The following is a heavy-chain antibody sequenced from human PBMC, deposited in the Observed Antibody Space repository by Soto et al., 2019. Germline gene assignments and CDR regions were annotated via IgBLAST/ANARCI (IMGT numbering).Heavy chain of an antibody. J-gene: IGHJ6*02. Sequence: SETLSLTCTVSGGSISSGSYSWGWIRQPPGKGLEWIGSIYYSGSTYYNPSLKSRVTISLDTSKIQFSLKLSSVTAADTAVYYCAIHRAVAEDYYGMDVWGQGTTVTVSS. D-gene: IGHD6-19*01. CDR1: GGSISSGSYS. CDR2: IYYSGST. V-gene: IGHV4-39*01. CDR3: AIHRAVAEDYYGMDV.